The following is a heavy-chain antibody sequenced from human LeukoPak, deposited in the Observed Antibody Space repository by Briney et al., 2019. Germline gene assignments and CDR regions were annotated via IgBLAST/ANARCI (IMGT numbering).Heavy chain of an antibody. CDR1: GFTFSSYW. CDR2: INQGGSEK. D-gene: IGHD2-15*01. CDR3: ARGEMVAATAYFDY. J-gene: IGHJ4*02. V-gene: IGHV3-7*04. Sequence: GGSLRLSCAASGFTFSSYWMSWVRQAPEKGLEWVANINQGGSEKYYVDSVRGRFTISRDNAKNSLYLQMNSLRAEDTAVYYCARGEMVAATAYFDYWGQGTLVTVSS.